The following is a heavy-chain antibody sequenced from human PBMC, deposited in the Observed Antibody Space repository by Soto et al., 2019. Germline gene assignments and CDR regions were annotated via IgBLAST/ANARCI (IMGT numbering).Heavy chain of an antibody. Sequence: PLETLSLTCTVSGGSLSSGYYYWSWIRQPPGKGLGWIGYIYYSGSTYYKPSLKSRVTISVETSKNQFSLKLSSVTAADTAVYYCAREGYSSSDWFDPWGQGTLVTVSS. CDR1: GGSLSSGYYY. D-gene: IGHD6-6*01. CDR3: AREGYSSSDWFDP. V-gene: IGHV4-30-4*01. J-gene: IGHJ5*02. CDR2: IYYSGST.